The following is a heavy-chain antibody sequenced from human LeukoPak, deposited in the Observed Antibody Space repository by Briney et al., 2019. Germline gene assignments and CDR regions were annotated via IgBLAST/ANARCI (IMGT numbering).Heavy chain of an antibody. D-gene: IGHD3-10*01. CDR2: ISGNGET. CDR1: GLTFSSFA. Sequence: GGSLRLSCAASGLTFSSFAMSWVRQGPARGLEWVSSISGNGETLYADSVKGRFTLSSDSSTNKVFFHLINLRGEDTPILYYSGASWVSSTDAVRWGQGTPVTVSS. J-gene: IGHJ4*02. CDR3: SGASWVSSTDAVR. V-gene: IGHV3-23*01.